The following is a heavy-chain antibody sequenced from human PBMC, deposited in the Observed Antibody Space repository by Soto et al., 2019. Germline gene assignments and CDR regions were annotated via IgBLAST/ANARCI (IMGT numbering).Heavy chain of an antibody. CDR2: ISPSGGGA. J-gene: IGHJ6*02. D-gene: IGHD1-1*01. V-gene: IGHV3-23*01. CDR3: AKDLEQLTWGLHRDGLDV. Sequence: SLRLSCAASGFSFDSYVMNWVRQAPGKGLEWVSSISPSGGGANYADSVKGRFTISRDNSKKTLSLQMNSLRAEDTAVYYCAKDLEQLTWGLHRDGLDVWGQGTTVTGS. CDR1: GFSFDSYV.